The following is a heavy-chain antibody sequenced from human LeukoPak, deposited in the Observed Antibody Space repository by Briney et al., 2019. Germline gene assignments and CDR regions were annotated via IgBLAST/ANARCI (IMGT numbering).Heavy chain of an antibody. D-gene: IGHD5-24*01. CDR1: GGSISSGSYD. CDR2: IYTSGSS. CDR3: ARLRRDGYPPQSYYFDY. V-gene: IGHV4-61*09. J-gene: IGHJ4*02. Sequence: PSETLSLTCTVSGGSISSGSYDWYWIRQPAGKGLEWIGHIYTSGSSNYSPSLKSRVTISVDTSKNQFSLKLSSVTAADTAVYYCARLRRDGYPPQSYYFDYWGQGTLVTVSS.